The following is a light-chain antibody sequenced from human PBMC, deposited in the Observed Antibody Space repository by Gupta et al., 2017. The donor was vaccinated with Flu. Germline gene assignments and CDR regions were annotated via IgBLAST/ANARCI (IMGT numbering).Light chain of an antibody. J-gene: IGLJ2*01. CDR3: QARDSSNEV. CDR1: KLGDKY. V-gene: IGLV3-1*01. CDR2: QDS. Sequence: SPGQTARRTGTGEKLGDKYACWDQEKPGQSPVLVIYQDSKRSSERSERFTDCNSGNTATRTISGTQEMDEDDYDWQARDSSNEVFGGGTKLTVL.